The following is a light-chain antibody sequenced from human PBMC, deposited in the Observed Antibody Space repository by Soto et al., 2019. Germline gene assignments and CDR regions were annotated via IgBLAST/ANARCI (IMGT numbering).Light chain of an antibody. J-gene: IGLJ3*02. CDR3: AAWDDTLSGVV. V-gene: IGLV1-47*02. Sequence: QSVLTQPPSASGTPGQRVTIACSGSSSNIGSNFVFWYQQLLGTAPKVLIFSNDERPSGVPDRFSGSKSGTSASLAISGLRSEDEADYYCAAWDDTLSGVVFGGGTKLTVL. CDR1: SSNIGSNF. CDR2: SND.